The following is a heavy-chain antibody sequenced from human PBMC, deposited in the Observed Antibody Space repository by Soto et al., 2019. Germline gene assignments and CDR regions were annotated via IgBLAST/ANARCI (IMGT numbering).Heavy chain of an antibody. V-gene: IGHV4-34*01. CDR1: GGSFSGYY. D-gene: IGHD6-19*01. Sequence: SETLSLTCAVYGGSFSGYYWSWIRQPPGKGLEWIGEINHSGSTNYNPSLKSRVTISVDTSKNQFSLKLSSVTAADTAVYYCAGIAVAGRPGATLEYWGQGTLVTVSS. CDR2: INHSGST. CDR3: AGIAVAGRPGATLEY. J-gene: IGHJ4*02.